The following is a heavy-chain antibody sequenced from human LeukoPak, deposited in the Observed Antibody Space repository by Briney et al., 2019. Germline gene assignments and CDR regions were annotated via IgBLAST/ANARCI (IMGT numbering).Heavy chain of an antibody. J-gene: IGHJ4*02. Sequence: SVKVSCKASGGTFRSYAISGLRQAPGQGLEWMGRIIPILGIANYAQKFQGRVTITADKSTSTAYMELSSLRSEDTAVYYCASLNYGGNSGWWGQGTLVTVSS. CDR3: ASLNYGGNSGW. D-gene: IGHD4-23*01. CDR2: IIPILGIA. V-gene: IGHV1-69*04. CDR1: GGTFRSYA.